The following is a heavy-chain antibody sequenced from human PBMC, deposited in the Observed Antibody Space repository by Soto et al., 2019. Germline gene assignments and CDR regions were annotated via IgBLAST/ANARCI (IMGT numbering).Heavy chain of an antibody. CDR2: ISAYIGNT. J-gene: IGHJ5*02. V-gene: IGHV1-18*01. D-gene: IGHD7-27*01. CDR1: CFTFSRYG. CDR3: ARGVGTIPLENWFDP. Sequence: ASLKGSCKASCFTFSRYGISWVRQAPGQGLEWMGGISAYIGNTNYAQNLQGRVTMTTDTSTSTAYMELRSLRSDDTAVYYCARGVGTIPLENWFDPWGQGTLVTVSS.